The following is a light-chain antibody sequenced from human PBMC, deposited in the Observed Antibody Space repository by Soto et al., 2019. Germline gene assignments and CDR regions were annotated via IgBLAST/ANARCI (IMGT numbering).Light chain of an antibody. CDR3: QQYSSFSRT. CDR2: DAS. V-gene: IGKV1-5*01. CDR1: QTISTW. Sequence: DIQMTQSPSTLSASVSDIVTITCRASQTISTWLAWYQQKPGKAPELLIYDASTLESGVPSRFSGSGSGTEFSLTISSLQPDDFATFYCQQYSSFSRTFGQGTKVDIK. J-gene: IGKJ1*01.